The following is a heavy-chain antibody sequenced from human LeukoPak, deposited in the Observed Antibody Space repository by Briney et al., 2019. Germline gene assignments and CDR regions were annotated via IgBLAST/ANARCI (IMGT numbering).Heavy chain of an antibody. CDR3: AREHDVLTGFGFDY. V-gene: IGHV1-3*01. Sequence: ASVKVSCKASGYTFNTYAIQWVRQAPGQRLEWLGWINVVTGNTKYSQKFQDRLTISRDTSASIAYMELSRLRSEDTAVYFCAREHDVLTGFGFDYWGQGTPVTVSS. CDR2: INVVTGNT. J-gene: IGHJ4*02. CDR1: GYTFNTYA. D-gene: IGHD3-9*01.